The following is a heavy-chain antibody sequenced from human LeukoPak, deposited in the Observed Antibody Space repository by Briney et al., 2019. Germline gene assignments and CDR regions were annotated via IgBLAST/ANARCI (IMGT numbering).Heavy chain of an antibody. CDR2: IYHSGST. D-gene: IGHD6-19*01. V-gene: IGHV4-38-2*01. CDR3: ASPGYSSGWYDY. CDR1: GYSISSGYY. Sequence: SETLSLTCAVSGYSISSGYYWGWIRQPPGKGLEWIGSIYHSGSTYYNPSPKSRVTISVDTSKNQFSLKLSSVTAADTAVYYCASPGYSSGWYDYWGQGTLVTVSS. J-gene: IGHJ4*02.